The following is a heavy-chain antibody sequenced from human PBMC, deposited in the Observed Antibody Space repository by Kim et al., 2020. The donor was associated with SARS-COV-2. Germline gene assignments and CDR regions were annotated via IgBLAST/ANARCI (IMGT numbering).Heavy chain of an antibody. Sequence: SVKVSCKASGGTFSSYAISWVRQAPGQGLEWMGGIIPIFGTANYAQKFQGRVTITADESTSTAYMELSSLRSEDTAVYYCASYEDRGITMVRGPSGDAFDIWGQGTMVTVSS. D-gene: IGHD3-10*01. CDR2: IIPIFGTA. J-gene: IGHJ3*02. CDR1: GGTFSSYA. V-gene: IGHV1-69*13. CDR3: ASYEDRGITMVRGPSGDAFDI.